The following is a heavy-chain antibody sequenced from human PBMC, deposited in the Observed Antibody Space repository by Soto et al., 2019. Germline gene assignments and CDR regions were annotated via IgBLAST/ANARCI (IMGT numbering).Heavy chain of an antibody. Sequence: SETLSLTCSAFGDSISSHYWSWIRQPAGKGLEWIGRIHTSGSSSHNPSLKGRVTMSTDTSNDQMSLLLKSVTAADTAVYYCARDARGSSPWYFDLWGRGTLVT. J-gene: IGHJ2*01. D-gene: IGHD6-6*01. V-gene: IGHV4-4*07. CDR3: ARDARGSSPWYFDL. CDR2: IHTSGSS. CDR1: GDSISSHY.